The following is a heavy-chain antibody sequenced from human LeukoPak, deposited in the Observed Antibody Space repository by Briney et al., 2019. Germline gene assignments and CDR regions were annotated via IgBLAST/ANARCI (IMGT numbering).Heavy chain of an antibody. CDR3: ARESTIIGGGHKLDY. Sequence: RRASVKVSCKASGGTFSSYAISWVRQAPGQGLEWMGGIIPIFGTANYAQKFQGRVTITTDESTSTAYMELSSLRSEDTAVYYCARESTIIGGGHKLDYWGQGTLVTVSS. V-gene: IGHV1-69*05. CDR2: IIPIFGTA. D-gene: IGHD3-10*01. CDR1: GGTFSSYA. J-gene: IGHJ4*02.